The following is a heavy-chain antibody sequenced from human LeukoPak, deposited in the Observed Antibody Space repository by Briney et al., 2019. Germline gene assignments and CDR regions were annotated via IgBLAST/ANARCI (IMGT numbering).Heavy chain of an antibody. D-gene: IGHD2-2*01. CDR1: GFNFSDYG. CDR3: VRDPSEASHPYYFDY. CDR2: ISSSGTYL. Sequence: GGSLRLSCAASGFNFSDYGMIWVRQAPGKGLEWVSSISSSGTYLYYADSVKGRFTISRDNAKNSLSLQINSLRVEDTAVYYCVRDPSEASHPYYFDYWGQGTLVTVSS. J-gene: IGHJ4*02. V-gene: IGHV3-21*01.